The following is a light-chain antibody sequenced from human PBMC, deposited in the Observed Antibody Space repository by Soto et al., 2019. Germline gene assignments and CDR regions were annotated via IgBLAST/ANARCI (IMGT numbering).Light chain of an antibody. CDR1: QSIGRW. CDR2: KAS. J-gene: IGKJ1*01. CDR3: QQYSNFPWT. V-gene: IGKV1-5*03. Sequence: DIQLTHSSSTLSASIGDRVTITCRASQSIGRWLAWYQQRPGKAPNVLIYKASNLERGVPSRFSGSGSETEFTLTISSLQPEDFAIYYCQQYSNFPWTFGQGTKVEL.